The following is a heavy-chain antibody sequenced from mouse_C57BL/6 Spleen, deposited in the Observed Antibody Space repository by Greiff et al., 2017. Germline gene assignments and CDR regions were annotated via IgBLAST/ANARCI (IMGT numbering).Heavy chain of an antibody. CDR3: ARRDDYDVGGYYFDY. V-gene: IGHV1-80*01. CDR2: IYPGDGDT. D-gene: IGHD2-4*01. J-gene: IGHJ2*01. Sequence: VQLVESGAELVKPGASVKISCKASGYAFSSYWMNWVKQRPGKGLEWIGQIYPGDGDTNYNGKFKGKATLTADKSSSTAYMQRSSLTSEDSAVYFCARRDDYDVGGYYFDYWGQGTTLTVSS. CDR1: GYAFSSYW.